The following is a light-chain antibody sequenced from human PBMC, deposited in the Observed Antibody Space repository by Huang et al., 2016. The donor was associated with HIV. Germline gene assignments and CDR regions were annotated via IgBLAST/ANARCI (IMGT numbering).Light chain of an antibody. J-gene: IGKJ1*01. Sequence: EIVMTQSPATLSVSPGERATLSCRASQSVSSNLAWYQQTPGQAPRLLSYHASTRATGIPARFSGSGSGTEFTLTISSLQSEDFVVYYCQQYDNWPGWTFGQGTKVEIK. CDR1: QSVSSN. CDR3: QQYDNWPGWT. V-gene: IGKV3-15*01. CDR2: HAS.